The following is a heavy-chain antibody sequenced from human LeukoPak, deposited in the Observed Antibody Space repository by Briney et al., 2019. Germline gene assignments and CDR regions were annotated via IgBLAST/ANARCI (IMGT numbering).Heavy chain of an antibody. J-gene: IGHJ4*03. V-gene: IGHV4-59*01. CDR2: TSDSGHT. CDR1: CGSIRNYY. Sequence: SETLSLTCTFSCGSIRNYYWNWIRQPPGKGPEWIGYTSDSGHTDYNPSLKSRVTTSVDLSKNQLALKLTSATAADTAVYYCARWYSHGRYFDYWVPGALVTVSS. D-gene: IGHD1-26*01. CDR3: ARWYSHGRYFDY.